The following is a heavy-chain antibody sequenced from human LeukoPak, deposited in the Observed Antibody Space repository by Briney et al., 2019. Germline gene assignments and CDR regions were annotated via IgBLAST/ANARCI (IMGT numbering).Heavy chain of an antibody. J-gene: IGHJ4*02. Sequence: GGSLRLSCVASGFTFSSYAMNWVRQAPGKGLEWVSGISGSGGGTYYADSVKGRFTISRDNSKNTLYLQMNSLRADDTAVYYCAKVASGGPLEPFDYWGQGTLVTVSS. V-gene: IGHV3-23*01. CDR1: GFTFSSYA. D-gene: IGHD6-19*01. CDR3: AKVASGGPLEPFDY. CDR2: ISGSGGGT.